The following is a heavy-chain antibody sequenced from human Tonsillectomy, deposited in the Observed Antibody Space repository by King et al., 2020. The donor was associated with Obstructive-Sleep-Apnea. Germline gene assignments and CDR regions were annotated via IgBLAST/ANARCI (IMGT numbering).Heavy chain of an antibody. D-gene: IGHD1-26*01. CDR3: AKVVKRWALLNAFAI. J-gene: IGHJ3*02. CDR1: GFSFDDYA. V-gene: IGHV3-9*01. Sequence: QLVQSGGGLVQPGRSLKLSCAASGFSFDDYAMHWVRQVPGKGLEWVSGISWNSVSIGYADSVKGRCTISRDNAKHSLYLQMNSLRAEDTALYYCAKVVKRWALLNAFAIWGQGTMVTVSS. CDR2: ISWNSVSI.